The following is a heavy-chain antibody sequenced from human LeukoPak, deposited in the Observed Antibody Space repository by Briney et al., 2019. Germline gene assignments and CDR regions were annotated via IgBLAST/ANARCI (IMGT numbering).Heavy chain of an antibody. V-gene: IGHV3-23*01. D-gene: IGHD6-13*01. CDR3: AKGGRIEAAGNIDY. CDR1: GFTFSSYA. CDR2: ITGSGGST. Sequence: GGSLRLSCAASGFTFSSYAMSWVRQAPGKGLEWVSVITGSGGSTYYAGSVKGRFTISRDNSKKTLYLQMSSLRADDTAVYYCAKGGRIEAAGNIDYWGQGTLVTVSS. J-gene: IGHJ4*02.